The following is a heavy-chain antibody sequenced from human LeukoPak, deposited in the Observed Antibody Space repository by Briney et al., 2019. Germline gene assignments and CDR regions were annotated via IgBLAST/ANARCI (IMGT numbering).Heavy chain of an antibody. V-gene: IGHV4-34*01. D-gene: IGHD3-3*01. CDR3: AISHDFWSGFDY. Sequence: SETLSLTCAVYGGSFSGYYWSWIRQPPGKGLEWIGEINHSGSTNYNPSLKSRVTISVDTSMNQFSLKLSSVTAADTAVYYCAISHDFWSGFDYWGQGTLVTVSS. J-gene: IGHJ4*02. CDR1: GGSFSGYY. CDR2: INHSGST.